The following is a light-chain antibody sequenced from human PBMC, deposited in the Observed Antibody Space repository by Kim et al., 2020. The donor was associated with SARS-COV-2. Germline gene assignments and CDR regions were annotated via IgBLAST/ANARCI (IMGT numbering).Light chain of an antibody. Sequence: SYELTQPPSVSVSPGQTASITCSGDELGDKYACWYQQKPGQSPVVVIYEDNKRPSGFPERFSGSNSGNTATLTISGTQAMDEADYYCQAWDSNFWVFGGGTKLTVL. V-gene: IGLV3-1*01. CDR3: QAWDSNFWV. J-gene: IGLJ3*02. CDR1: ELGDKY. CDR2: EDN.